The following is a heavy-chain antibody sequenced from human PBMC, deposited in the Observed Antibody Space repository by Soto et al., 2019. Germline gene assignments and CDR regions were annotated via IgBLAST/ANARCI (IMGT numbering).Heavy chain of an antibody. CDR3: ARDPAIYSGKFDYGLDV. J-gene: IGHJ6*02. Sequence: EVQLVESGGGLVQAGGSLRLFCAVSGFTFSSYEMNWVRQAPGKGLEWVSYIGTSGKTIYYADSVRGRFTISRNNAKKSLYMQMNGLRADDTAVYFCARDPAIYSGKFDYGLDVWGRGTTVAVAS. D-gene: IGHD4-4*01. CDR2: IGTSGKTI. CDR1: GFTFSSYE. V-gene: IGHV3-48*03.